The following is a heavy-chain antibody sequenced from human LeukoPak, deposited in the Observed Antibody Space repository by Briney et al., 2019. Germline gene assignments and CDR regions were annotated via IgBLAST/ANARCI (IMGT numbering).Heavy chain of an antibody. Sequence: GGSLRLSCAASGFTFSSYWMSWVRQAPGKGLEWVANIKQDGSEKYYVDSVKGRFTISRDNAKNSLYLQMNSLRAEDTAVYYCAGDRGQWLVSNYYYYGIDVWGQGTTVTVSS. CDR2: IKQDGSEK. CDR3: AGDRGQWLVSNYYYYGIDV. CDR1: GFTFSSYW. D-gene: IGHD6-19*01. J-gene: IGHJ6*02. V-gene: IGHV3-7*01.